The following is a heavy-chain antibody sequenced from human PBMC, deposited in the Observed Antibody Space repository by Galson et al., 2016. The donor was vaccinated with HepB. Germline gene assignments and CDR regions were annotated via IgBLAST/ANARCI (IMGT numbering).Heavy chain of an antibody. CDR2: ISSTSTYI. J-gene: IGHJ6*02. Sequence: SLRLSCAASGFTFSSYSMNWVRQAPGKGLEWVSSISSTSTYIDYADSVKGRFTISRDNAKNSLYLQLNSLRAEDTAVYYCSRSTPVTSNNGMDVWGQGTTVTVSS. CDR3: SRSTPVTSNNGMDV. D-gene: IGHD2-21*02. V-gene: IGHV3-21*01. CDR1: GFTFSSYS.